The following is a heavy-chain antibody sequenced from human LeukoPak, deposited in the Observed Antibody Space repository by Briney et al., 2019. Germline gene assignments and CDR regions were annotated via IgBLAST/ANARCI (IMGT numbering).Heavy chain of an antibody. CDR3: ARSAVGTSCCTAVDF. D-gene: IGHD1-26*01. Sequence: GGSLRLSCAASGFTFSTYAMTWVRQAPGKGLEWVLGISTSGDRTYYADSVKGRFTISRDNSKNTLYLQMNSLRAEDTAEYYCARSAVGTSCCTAVDFWGQGVLVTVSS. CDR2: ISTSGDRT. V-gene: IGHV3-23*01. CDR1: GFTFSTYA. J-gene: IGHJ4*02.